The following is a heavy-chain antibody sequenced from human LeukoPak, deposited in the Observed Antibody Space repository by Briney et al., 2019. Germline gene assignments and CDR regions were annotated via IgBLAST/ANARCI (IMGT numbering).Heavy chain of an antibody. CDR3: ARVNKVNTSFPFDY. V-gene: IGHV4-30-4*01. D-gene: IGHD3-16*01. J-gene: IGHJ4*02. CDR1: SGSISSGGYY. Sequence: SETLSLTCTVSSGSISSGGYYWSWIRQPPGEGLEWIGYIYYSGSTYYHPSLKSRVTISLDTSKNQFSLKLSSVTAADTAVYFCARVNKVNTSFPFDYWGQGTLVTVSS. CDR2: IYYSGST.